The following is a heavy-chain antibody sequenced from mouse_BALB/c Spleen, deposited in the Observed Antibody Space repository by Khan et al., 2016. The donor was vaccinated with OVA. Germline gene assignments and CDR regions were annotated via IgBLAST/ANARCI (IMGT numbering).Heavy chain of an antibody. CDR2: INPYNGAT. CDR1: GYRFTDSI. J-gene: IGHJ2*01. Sequence: VQLQQPGPELVKPGTSVRMSCKASGYRFTDSIIHWMKQKPGQGLDWIGYINPYNGATKDNEKFKDKATLTSDKSSNTAYLELSSLTSEDSAVYFCSRGNWQSYYFDYWGQGTTLTVSS. D-gene: IGHD4-1*01. V-gene: IGHV1S136*01. CDR3: SRGNWQSYYFDY.